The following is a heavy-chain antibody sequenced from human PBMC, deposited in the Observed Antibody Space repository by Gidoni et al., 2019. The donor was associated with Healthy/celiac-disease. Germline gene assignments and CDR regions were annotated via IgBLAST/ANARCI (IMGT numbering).Heavy chain of an antibody. D-gene: IGHD2-2*02. CDR1: GGSISSGSYY. Sequence: QVQLQESGPGLVKPSQTLSLTCTVSGGSISSGSYYWSWIRQPAGKGLEWIGRIYTSGSTNYNPSLKSRVTISVDTSKNQFSLKLSSVTAADTAVYYCARTLGYCSSTSCYKWFDPWGQGTLVTVSS. CDR3: ARTLGYCSSTSCYKWFDP. V-gene: IGHV4-61*02. J-gene: IGHJ5*02. CDR2: IYTSGST.